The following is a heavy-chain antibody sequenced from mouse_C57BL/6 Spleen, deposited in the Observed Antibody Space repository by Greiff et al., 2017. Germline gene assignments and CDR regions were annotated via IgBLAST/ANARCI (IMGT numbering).Heavy chain of an antibody. J-gene: IGHJ4*01. CDR1: GYAFTNYL. V-gene: IGHV1-54*01. CDR2: INPGSGGT. CDR3: ARERSNYAMDY. Sequence: VQLQESGAELVRPGTSVKVSCKASGYAFTNYLIEWVKQRPGQGLEWIGVINPGSGGTNYNEKFKGKATLTADNSSRTAYMQRSSLTSEDSAVYVCARERSNYAMDYWGQGTSVTVAS. D-gene: IGHD5-1*01.